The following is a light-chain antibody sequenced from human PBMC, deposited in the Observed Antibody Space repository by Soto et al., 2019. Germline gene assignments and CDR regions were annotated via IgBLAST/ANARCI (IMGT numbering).Light chain of an antibody. J-gene: IGKJ2*01. CDR2: AAS. CDR1: QSISGS. Sequence: DIRMTQSPSSLSASVGDRVTITCRASQSISGSLNWFQQKPGKGPKLLVFAASGVQSGVPSRFSGSGSETNFTLTITSLQPEDIATYYCQQIYSFPQTFGQGTKLEIK. V-gene: IGKV1-39*01. CDR3: QQIYSFPQT.